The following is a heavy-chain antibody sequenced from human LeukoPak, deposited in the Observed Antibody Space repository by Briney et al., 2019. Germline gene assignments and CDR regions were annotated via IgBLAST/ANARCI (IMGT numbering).Heavy chain of an antibody. J-gene: IGHJ4*02. Sequence: KSGGSLRLSCAASGFTFSDYYMSWIRQAPGKGLEWVSYISSSSSYTNYADSVKGRFTISRDNAKNSLYLQMNSLRAEDTAVYYCAGDSRAAYGDYVDHWGQGTLVTVSS. CDR3: AGDSRAAYGDYVDH. CDR2: ISSSSSYT. CDR1: GFTFSDYY. D-gene: IGHD4-17*01. V-gene: IGHV3-11*05.